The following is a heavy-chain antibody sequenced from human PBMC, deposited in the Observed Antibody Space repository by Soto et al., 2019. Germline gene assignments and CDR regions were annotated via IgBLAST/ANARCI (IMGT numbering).Heavy chain of an antibody. J-gene: IGHJ4*02. CDR2: IHRSRGT. D-gene: IGHD6-6*01. V-gene: IGHV4-4*02. CDR3: ASREEARPF. CDR1: GGSINTDSW. Sequence: PSETLSLTCAVSGGSINTDSWWTWVRQPPGKGLEWIGEIHRSRGTNYNSSLKSRVTISIDRPTNHFSLRLYSVTAADTAVYYCASREEARPFWGQGTLVTVSS.